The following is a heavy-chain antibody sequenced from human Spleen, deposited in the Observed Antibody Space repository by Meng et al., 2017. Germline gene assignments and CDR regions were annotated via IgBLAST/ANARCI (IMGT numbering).Heavy chain of an antibody. Sequence: SETLSLTCSVSGYSISSGFYWGWIRQSPGKGLEWIATTYRSGSTYYSPSLSLKSRVTISVDTSKNQFSLKLTSVTAADTAVYYCARMRETKMDPPDSWGQGNLVNVAS. CDR3: ARMRETKMDPPDS. D-gene: IGHD1/OR15-1a*01. J-gene: IGHJ5*01. CDR1: GYSISSGFY. V-gene: IGHV4-38-2*02. CDR2: TYRSGST.